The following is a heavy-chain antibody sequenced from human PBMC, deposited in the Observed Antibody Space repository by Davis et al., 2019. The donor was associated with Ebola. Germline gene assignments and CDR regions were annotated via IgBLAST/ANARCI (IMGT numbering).Heavy chain of an antibody. Sequence: ASVKVSCKASGYTFTSYDINWVRQATGQGLEWMGWMNPNSGNTGYAQKFQGRVTITADKSTSTAYMELSSLRSEDTAVYYCARERFRGLLLFDYWGQGTLVTVSS. CDR3: ARERFRGLLLFDY. CDR1: GYTFTSYD. V-gene: IGHV1-8*01. D-gene: IGHD3-22*01. J-gene: IGHJ4*02. CDR2: MNPNSGNT.